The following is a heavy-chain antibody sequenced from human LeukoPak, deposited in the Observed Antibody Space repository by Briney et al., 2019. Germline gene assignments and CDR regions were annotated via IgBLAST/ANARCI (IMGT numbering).Heavy chain of an antibody. Sequence: GGSLRLSCAASGLSFSSFTMSWVRQGPARGLEWVSSIRGKGETFYADSVKGRLTLSSDSSRNTVYFQLNNLRVEDTAIYYCAKASWVSSNDAVRWGQGTLVTVSS. J-gene: IGHJ4*02. D-gene: IGHD1-1*01. CDR1: GLSFSSFT. CDR3: AKASWVSSNDAVR. CDR2: IRGKGET. V-gene: IGHV3-23*01.